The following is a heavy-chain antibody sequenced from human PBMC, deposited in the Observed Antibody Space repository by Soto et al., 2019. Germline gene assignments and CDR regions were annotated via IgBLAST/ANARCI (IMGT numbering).Heavy chain of an antibody. Sequence: EVQLVESGGGLVQPGGSLRLSCAASGFTFSSYWMSWVRQVPGKGLEWVANINQDGSEKYYVDSVKGRFIISRDNAKKSLHLQMNSLRGQDTAVYYCARGGAVLDYWGQGTLVTVSS. V-gene: IGHV3-7*01. D-gene: IGHD2-8*01. CDR1: GFTFSSYW. J-gene: IGHJ4*02. CDR3: ARGGAVLDY. CDR2: INQDGSEK.